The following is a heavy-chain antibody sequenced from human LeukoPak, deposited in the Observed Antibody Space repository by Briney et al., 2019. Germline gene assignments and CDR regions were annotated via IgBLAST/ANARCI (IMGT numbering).Heavy chain of an antibody. Sequence: GGSLRLSCAASGFTFSSYEMNWVRQAPGKGLEWVSYISSSGSTIYYADSVKGRFTISRDNAKNSLYLQMNSLRAEDTAVYYCAKAAGGYDFGSEGCYFDYWGQGTLVTVSS. CDR2: ISSSGSTI. V-gene: IGHV3-48*03. J-gene: IGHJ4*02. CDR1: GFTFSSYE. D-gene: IGHD5-12*01. CDR3: AKAAGGYDFGSEGCYFDY.